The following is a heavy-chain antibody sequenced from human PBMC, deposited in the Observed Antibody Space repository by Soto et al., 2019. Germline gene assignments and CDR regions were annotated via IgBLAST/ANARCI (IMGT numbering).Heavy chain of an antibody. V-gene: IGHV1-18*04. CDR3: ARSYCDSSGYVHYYGMDV. CDR1: GYTFTSYG. D-gene: IGHD3-22*01. Sequence: ASVKVSCKASGYTFTSYGISWVRQAPGQGLEWMGWISAYNGNTNYAQKLQGRVTMTTDTSTSTAYMELRSLRSDDTAVYYCARSYCDSSGYVHYYGMDVWGQGTTVTVSS. J-gene: IGHJ6*02. CDR2: ISAYNGNT.